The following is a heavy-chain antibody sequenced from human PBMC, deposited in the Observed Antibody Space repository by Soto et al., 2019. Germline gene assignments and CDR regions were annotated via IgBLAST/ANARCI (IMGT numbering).Heavy chain of an antibody. Sequence: EVHLVESGGGLVKPGGSLRLSCAVSRFTFSSCTMNWVRQAPGKGLEWVSSISPSSGHIYYADSVKGRFTISRDNAKNSLFLPMYSLRGGDRAVYCCSGCSGGACHKNYGMDVWGQGTTVTVSS. CDR1: RFTFSSCT. D-gene: IGHD2-15*01. V-gene: IGHV3-21*06. CDR2: ISPSSGHI. J-gene: IGHJ6*02. CDR3: SGCSGGACHKNYGMDV.